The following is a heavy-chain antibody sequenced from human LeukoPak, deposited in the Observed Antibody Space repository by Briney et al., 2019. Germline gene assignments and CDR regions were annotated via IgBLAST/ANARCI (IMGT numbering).Heavy chain of an antibody. CDR1: GGSISSYY. Sequence: PSETLSLTCTVSGGSISSYYWSWLRQPPGKGLEWIGYIYYSGSTNYNPSLKSRVTISVDTSKNQFSLKLSSVTAADTAVYYCARTWSGYTFDYWGQGTLVTVSS. V-gene: IGHV4-59*01. CDR3: ARTWSGYTFDY. J-gene: IGHJ4*02. CDR2: IYYSGST. D-gene: IGHD3-3*01.